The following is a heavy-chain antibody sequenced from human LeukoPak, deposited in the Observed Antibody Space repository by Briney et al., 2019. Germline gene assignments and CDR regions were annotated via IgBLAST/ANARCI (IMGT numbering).Heavy chain of an antibody. CDR3: ARDGGWYLGY. D-gene: IGHD6-19*01. CDR2: ISDDGSNK. J-gene: IGHJ4*02. Sequence: PGGSLRLSCAASGFTFSDYYMSWIRQAPGKGLEWVAAISDDGSNKYYADSVKGRFTISRDNSKNTLSLQMSSLRSEDTAVYYCARDGGWYLGYWGQGTLVTVSS. CDR1: GFTFSDYY. V-gene: IGHV3-30*03.